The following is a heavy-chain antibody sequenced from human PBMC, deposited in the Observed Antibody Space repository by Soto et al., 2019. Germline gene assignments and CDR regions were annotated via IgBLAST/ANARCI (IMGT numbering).Heavy chain of an antibody. CDR3: ARSGEAYYDVLTGYYKGSWFDP. J-gene: IGHJ5*02. CDR1: GGSFSYYG. D-gene: IGHD3-9*01. CDR2: IVPVFGTA. V-gene: IGHV1-69*01. Sequence: QVQLMQSGAEVKKPGSSVKVSYKASGGSFSYYGITWVRQAPGQGLEWMGGIVPVFGTAKYPQEFQGRLTITADESTRTVYMELSNLRSEDTAVYYCARSGEAYYDVLTGYYKGSWFDPWGQGTLVTVSS.